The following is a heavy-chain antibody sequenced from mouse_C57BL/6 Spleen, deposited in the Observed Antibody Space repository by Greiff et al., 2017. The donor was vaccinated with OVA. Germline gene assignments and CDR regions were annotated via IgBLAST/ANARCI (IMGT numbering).Heavy chain of an antibody. CDR2: IYPGSGST. D-gene: IGHD1-1*01. Sequence: VQLQQSGAELVKPGASVKMSCKASGYTFTSYWITWVKQRPGQGLEWIGDIYPGSGSTNYNEKFKSKATLTVDTSSSTAYMQLSSLTSEDSAVYYCARLLRYPFYAMDYWGQGTSVTVSS. J-gene: IGHJ4*01. CDR3: ARLLRYPFYAMDY. CDR1: GYTFTSYW. V-gene: IGHV1-55*01.